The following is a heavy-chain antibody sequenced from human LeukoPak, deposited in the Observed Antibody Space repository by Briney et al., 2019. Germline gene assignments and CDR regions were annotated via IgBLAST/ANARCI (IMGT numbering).Heavy chain of an antibody. V-gene: IGHV1-8*01. CDR3: AREPDSSTSFGRGYSGYDSDY. Sequence: ASVKVSCKASGYTFTSYDINWVRQATGQGLEWMGWMNPNSGSTGYAQKFQGRVTMTRNTSISTAYMELSSLRSEDTAVYYCAREPDSSTSFGRGYSGYDSDYWGQGTLVTVSS. J-gene: IGHJ4*02. CDR1: GYTFTSYD. CDR2: MNPNSGST. D-gene: IGHD5-12*01.